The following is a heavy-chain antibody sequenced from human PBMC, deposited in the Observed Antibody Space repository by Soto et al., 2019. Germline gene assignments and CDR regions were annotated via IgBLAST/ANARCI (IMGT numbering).Heavy chain of an antibody. D-gene: IGHD1-7*01. CDR3: ARDRCPNFPPDAFDI. Sequence: QVQLVESGGGVVQPGKSLRLSCAASGFTLSSNGMHWVRQAPGKGLEWVAFIWYDGSDKYYADPVKGRFTISRGNSKNTLYLQMNSLRAEDTAVYYCARDRCPNFPPDAFDIWGQGTLVTVSS. CDR2: IWYDGSDK. CDR1: GFTLSSNG. J-gene: IGHJ3*02. V-gene: IGHV3-33*01.